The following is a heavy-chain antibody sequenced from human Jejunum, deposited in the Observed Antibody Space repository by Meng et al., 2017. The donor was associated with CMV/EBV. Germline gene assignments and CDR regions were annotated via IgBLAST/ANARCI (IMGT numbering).Heavy chain of an antibody. CDR1: GGSVSGHY. J-gene: IGHJ4*02. Sequence: QGHLQQWGAGRLRPSETLSLTCAVYGGSVSGHYWSWIRQTPGKGLEWIGEMNPSGVTIYNPSLKGRVTISVDTSKNQFSLKLTSVTAADTALYYCARELGYCSGGNCYGGTFDYWGQGTLVTVSS. V-gene: IGHV4-34*02. CDR3: ARELGYCSGGNCYGGTFDY. CDR2: MNPSGVT. D-gene: IGHD2-15*01.